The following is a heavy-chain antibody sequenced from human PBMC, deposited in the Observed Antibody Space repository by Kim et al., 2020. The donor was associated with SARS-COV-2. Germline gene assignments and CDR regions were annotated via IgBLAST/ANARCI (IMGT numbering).Heavy chain of an antibody. D-gene: IGHD6-13*01. J-gene: IGHJ6*02. V-gene: IGHV3-74*01. CDR3: ATYSSSWYGGGMDV. Sequence: ADSGNGRFTISRDNAKTTLYLRMNSLRAEDTAVYYCATYSSSWYGGGMDVWGQGTTFTVSS.